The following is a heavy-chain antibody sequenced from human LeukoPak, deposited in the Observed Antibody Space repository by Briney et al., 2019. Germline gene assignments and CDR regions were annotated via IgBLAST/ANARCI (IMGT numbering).Heavy chain of an antibody. V-gene: IGHV5-51*01. CDR1: GYSFTAYW. D-gene: IGHD3-16*01. CDR2: IYPGDSAT. Sequence: GESLKISCRGSGYSFTAYWIAWVRQMPGKGLEWMATIYPGDSATTYSPSFQCQVTISADKSITTAYLQWSSLKASDTAMYYCARPAAGLGGFDYWGQGTLVTVSS. CDR3: ARPAAGLGGFDY. J-gene: IGHJ4*02.